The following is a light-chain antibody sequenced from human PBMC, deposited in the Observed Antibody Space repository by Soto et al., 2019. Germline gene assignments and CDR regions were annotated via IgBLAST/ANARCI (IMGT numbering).Light chain of an antibody. CDR2: KAS. Sequence: EIQMTQSPSTLSGSVGDRVTITCRASQTISSWLAWYQQKPGKAPKLLIYKASTLKSGVPSRFSGSGSGTEFTLTISSLQPDDCATYYCQHYNSYSEAFGQGTKVDI. V-gene: IGKV1-5*03. CDR3: QHYNSYSEA. J-gene: IGKJ1*01. CDR1: QTISSW.